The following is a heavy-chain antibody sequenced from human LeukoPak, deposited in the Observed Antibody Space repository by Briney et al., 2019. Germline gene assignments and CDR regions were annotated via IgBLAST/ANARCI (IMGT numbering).Heavy chain of an antibody. CDR1: GGTFSSYA. CDR3: AAHGGITIFGVVIINYYMDV. D-gene: IGHD3-3*01. J-gene: IGHJ6*03. V-gene: IGHV1-69*13. Sequence: SVKVSCKASGGTFSSYAISWVRQAPGQGLEWMGGIIPIFGTANYAQKFQGRVTITADGSTSTAYMELSSLRSEDTAVYYCAAHGGITIFGVVIINYYMDVWGKGTTVTVSS. CDR2: IIPIFGTA.